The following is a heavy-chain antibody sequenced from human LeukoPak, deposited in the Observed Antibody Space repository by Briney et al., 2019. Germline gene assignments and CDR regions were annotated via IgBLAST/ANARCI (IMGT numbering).Heavy chain of an antibody. Sequence: GGSLRLSCAASGFTFSSYAMSWVRQAPGKGLEWVSAISGSGGSTYYADSVKGRFTISRDNSKNTLYLQMNSLRAEDTAVYCCAKDSVVVAATTKIFDYWGQGTLVTVSS. CDR2: ISGSGGST. CDR1: GFTFSSYA. D-gene: IGHD2-15*01. V-gene: IGHV3-23*01. J-gene: IGHJ4*02. CDR3: AKDSVVVAATTKIFDY.